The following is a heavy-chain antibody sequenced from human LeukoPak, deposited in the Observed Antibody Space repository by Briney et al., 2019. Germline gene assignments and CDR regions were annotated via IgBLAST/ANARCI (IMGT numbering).Heavy chain of an antibody. J-gene: IGHJ6*02. CDR3: ARVDGDYYYYGMDV. CDR2: ISYDGSNK. V-gene: IGHV3-30-3*01. Sequence: PGGSLRLSCAASGFTFSSNVMHWVRQAPGKGLEWVAVISYDGSNKYYADSVKGRFTISRDNSKNTLYLQMNSLRAEDTAVYYCARVDGDYYYYGMDVWGQGTTVTVSS. CDR1: GFTFSSNV. D-gene: IGHD4-17*01.